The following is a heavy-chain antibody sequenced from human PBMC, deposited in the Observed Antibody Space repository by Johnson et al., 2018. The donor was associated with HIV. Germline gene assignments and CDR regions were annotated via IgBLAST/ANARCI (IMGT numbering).Heavy chain of an antibody. CDR3: ARDTYSSDACDI. D-gene: IGHD4-11*01. CDR2: ISWDGGST. Sequence: VYLVESGGGVVRPGGSLRVSCAASGFTFDDYAMHWVRQAPGKGLEWVSLISWDGGSTYYADSVKGRFTISRDNAKNSLYLQMNSLRAEDTALYYCARDTYSSDACDIWGQGTIVTVSS. CDR1: GFTFDDYA. V-gene: IGHV3-43D*03. J-gene: IGHJ3*02.